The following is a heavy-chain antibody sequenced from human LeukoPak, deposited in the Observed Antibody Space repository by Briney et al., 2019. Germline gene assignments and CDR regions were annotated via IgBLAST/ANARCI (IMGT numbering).Heavy chain of an antibody. D-gene: IGHD3-22*01. Sequence: PSQTLSLTCTVSVGSISSGSDYWSWIRQPAGEGLEWIGRIYTSGSINYNPSLKTRVTMSVDTSKNQFSLKLSSVTAADTAVYYCARGSYYYESSGRLFDYWGQGTLVTVSS. CDR2: IYTSGSI. CDR1: VGSISSGSDY. J-gene: IGHJ4*02. CDR3: ARGSYYYESSGRLFDY. V-gene: IGHV4-61*02.